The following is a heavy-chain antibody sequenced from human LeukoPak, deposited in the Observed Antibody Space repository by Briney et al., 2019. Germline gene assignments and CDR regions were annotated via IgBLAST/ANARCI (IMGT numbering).Heavy chain of an antibody. V-gene: IGHV3-7*03. CDR1: GFTFSNYW. D-gene: IGHD3-10*01. J-gene: IGHJ4*02. CDR3: AKGWDVTMVRGVSFDY. Sequence: PGGSLRLSCAASGFTFSNYWMSWVRQAPGKGLEWVANIKQDGSDKYYVDSVKGRFTISRHNAKNSLYLQMNSLRAEDTAVYYCAKGWDVTMVRGVSFDYWGQGTLVTVSS. CDR2: IKQDGSDK.